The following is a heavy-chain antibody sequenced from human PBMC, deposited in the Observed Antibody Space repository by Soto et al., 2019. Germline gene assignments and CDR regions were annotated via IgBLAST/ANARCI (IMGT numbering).Heavy chain of an antibody. D-gene: IGHD3-10*01. V-gene: IGHV1-8*01. J-gene: IGHJ4*02. CDR1: GYTFTSYD. CDR3: ARGELLWFGELLR. CDR2: MNPNSGNT. Sequence: QVQLVQYGAEVKKPGASVKVSCKASGYTFTSYDINWVRQATGQGLEWTGWMNPNSGNTGYAQKFQGRVTMTRNTSRSTAYMELSSLRSEDTAVYYCARGELLWFGELLRWGQGTLVTVSS.